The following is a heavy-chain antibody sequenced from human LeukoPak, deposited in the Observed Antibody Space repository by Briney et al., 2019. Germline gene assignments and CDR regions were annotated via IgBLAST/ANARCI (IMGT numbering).Heavy chain of an antibody. D-gene: IGHD3-10*01. J-gene: IGHJ5*02. V-gene: IGHV4-59*01. CDR1: GTSFSSFY. CDR3: ARGGYYGSGNDFRFDP. CDR2: VSKSGGT. Sequence: PSETLSLTCTVSGTSFSSFYWTWIRQPPGKRLEWIGYVSKSGGTNYNPSLKSRVTISLDTAKNQFSLKLTSVTAADTAVYYCARGGYYGSGNDFRFDPWGQGTLVTVFS.